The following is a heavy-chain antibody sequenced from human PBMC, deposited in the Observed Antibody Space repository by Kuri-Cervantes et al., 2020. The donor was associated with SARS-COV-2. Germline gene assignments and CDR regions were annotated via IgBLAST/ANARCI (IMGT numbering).Heavy chain of an antibody. J-gene: IGHJ6*03. CDR3: ARDASGAYYYYYYMDV. Sequence: SVKVSCKASGYTFKTYGISWVRQAPGRGLEWMGGIIPIFGTANYAQRFQGRVTITADESTSTAYMELSSLRSEDTAVYYCARDASGAYYYYYYMDVWGKGTTVTVSS. D-gene: IGHD3-10*01. V-gene: IGHV1-69*13. CDR2: IIPIFGTA. CDR1: GYTFKTYG.